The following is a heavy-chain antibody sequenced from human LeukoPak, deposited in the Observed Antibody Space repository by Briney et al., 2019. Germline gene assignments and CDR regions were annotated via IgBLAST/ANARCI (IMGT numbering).Heavy chain of an antibody. D-gene: IGHD5-18*01. Sequence: GGSLRPSCAASGFTFSNAWMSWVRQAPGKGLEWVGRIKSKTDGGTTDYAAPVKGRFTISRDDSKNTLYLQMNSLKTEDTAAYYCTMGDTAIEDYWGQGTLVTVSS. V-gene: IGHV3-15*01. CDR2: IKSKTDGGTT. CDR3: TMGDTAIEDY. CDR1: GFTFSNAW. J-gene: IGHJ4*02.